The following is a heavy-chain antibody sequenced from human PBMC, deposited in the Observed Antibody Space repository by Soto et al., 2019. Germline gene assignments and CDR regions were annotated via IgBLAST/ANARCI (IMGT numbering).Heavy chain of an antibody. Sequence: ASVKVSCKASGYTFTSYGISWVRQAPGQGLEWMGWISAYNGNTNYAQKLQGRVTMTTDTSTSTAYMELRSLRYDDTAVYYCARAGITFFGVVREGWDLAFDIWGQGTMVTVSS. V-gene: IGHV1-18*01. CDR2: ISAYNGNT. D-gene: IGHD3-3*01. J-gene: IGHJ3*02. CDR1: GYTFTSYG. CDR3: ARAGITFFGVVREGWDLAFDI.